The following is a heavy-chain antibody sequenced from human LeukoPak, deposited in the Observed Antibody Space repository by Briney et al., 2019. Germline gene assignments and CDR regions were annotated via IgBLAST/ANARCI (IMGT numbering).Heavy chain of an antibody. D-gene: IGHD3-3*01. CDR3: ARDTIFGVVLYYMDV. V-gene: IGHV3-48*04. CDR1: GFTFSSYS. Sequence: GGSLRLSCAASGFTFSSYSMNWVRQAPGKGLEWVSYISSSSSSTIYYADSVKGRFTISRDNAKNSLYLQMNSLRAEDTAVYYCARDTIFGVVLYYMDVWGKGTTVTVSS. CDR2: ISSSSSSTI. J-gene: IGHJ6*03.